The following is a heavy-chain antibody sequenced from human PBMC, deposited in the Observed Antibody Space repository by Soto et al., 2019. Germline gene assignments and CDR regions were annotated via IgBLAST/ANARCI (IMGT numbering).Heavy chain of an antibody. CDR2: IIPILGTA. D-gene: IGHD6-13*01. Sequence: QVQLVQSGAEVKKPGSSVKVSCKASGGTFSSYAISWVRQAPGQGLEWMGGIIPILGTANYAQKFQGRVTITAXXSXSXXDMELSSLRSEDTAVYYCARGRAAAGRSYSWYLDLGGRGTLVT. CDR1: GGTFSSYA. V-gene: IGHV1-69*11. CDR3: ARGRAAAGRSYSWYLDL. J-gene: IGHJ2*01.